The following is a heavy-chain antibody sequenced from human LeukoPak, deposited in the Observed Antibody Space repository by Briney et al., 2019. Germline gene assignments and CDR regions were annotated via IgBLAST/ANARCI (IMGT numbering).Heavy chain of an antibody. D-gene: IGHD5-18*01. Sequence: GASVKVSCKASGYTFTSYDINWVRQATGQGLEWMGWMNPNSGNTGYAQKFQGRVTMTRNTSISTAYMELSSLRSEDTAVYYCARGPRLYSYGYYYGMDVWGQGTTVTVSS. CDR3: ARGPRLYSYGYYYGMDV. CDR2: MNPNSGNT. CDR1: GYTFTSYD. J-gene: IGHJ6*02. V-gene: IGHV1-8*01.